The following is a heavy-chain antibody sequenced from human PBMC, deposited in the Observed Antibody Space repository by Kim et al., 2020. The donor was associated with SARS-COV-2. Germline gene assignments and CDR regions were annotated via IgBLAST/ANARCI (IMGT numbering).Heavy chain of an antibody. CDR2: IYYSGST. CDR1: GGSISSSSYY. D-gene: IGHD3-3*01. J-gene: IGHJ5*02. Sequence: SETLSLTCTVSGGSISSSSYYWGWIRQPPGKGLEWIGSIYYSGSTYYNPSLKSRVTISVDTSKNQFSLKLSSVTAADTAVYYCARQKEWPPYSLFDPWGQGTLVTVSS. CDR3: ARQKEWPPYSLFDP. V-gene: IGHV4-39*01.